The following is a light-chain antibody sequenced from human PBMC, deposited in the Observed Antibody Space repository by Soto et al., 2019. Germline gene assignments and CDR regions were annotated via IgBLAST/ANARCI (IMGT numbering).Light chain of an antibody. V-gene: IGLV2-23*01. CDR3: CSYVGNSAWV. CDR2: DGS. CDR1: SSDVGSYNP. Sequence: SALTQPSSVSGFSGQSITIFCTGTSSDVGSYNPVSWYQQHPGKAPKLLIYDGSKRPSGVSNRFSESKSGNTASLTISGLQAEDEADYYCCSYVGNSAWVFGSGTKVTVL. J-gene: IGLJ1*01.